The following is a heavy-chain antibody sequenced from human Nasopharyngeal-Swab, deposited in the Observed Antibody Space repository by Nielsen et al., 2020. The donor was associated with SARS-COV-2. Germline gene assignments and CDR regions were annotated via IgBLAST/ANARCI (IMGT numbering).Heavy chain of an antibody. Sequence: GESLKISCAASGFTFSSYGMHWVRQAPGKGLEWVAVISYDGSNKYYADSVKGRFTISRDNSKNTLYLQMNSLRAEDTVVYYCASPFDYYDSSGYYPWTRDYWGQGTLVTVSS. CDR1: GFTFSSYG. J-gene: IGHJ4*02. CDR2: ISYDGSNK. D-gene: IGHD3-22*01. CDR3: ASPFDYYDSSGYYPWTRDY. V-gene: IGHV3-30*03.